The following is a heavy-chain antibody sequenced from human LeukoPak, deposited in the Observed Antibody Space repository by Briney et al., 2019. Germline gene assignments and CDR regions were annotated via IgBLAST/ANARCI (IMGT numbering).Heavy chain of an antibody. CDR3: AKDKRMVRELDY. J-gene: IGHJ4*02. Sequence: GGSLRLSCAAYAFTFSNYGMPTVRQTPAKGLEWAAFIRYDGSNKYFADTVKGRFTISRDNSKNTLFLQMNSLRAEDTAVYYCAKDKRMVRELDYWGQGNLVTVSS. V-gene: IGHV3-30*02. D-gene: IGHD3-10*01. CDR1: AFTFSNYG. CDR2: IRYDGSNK.